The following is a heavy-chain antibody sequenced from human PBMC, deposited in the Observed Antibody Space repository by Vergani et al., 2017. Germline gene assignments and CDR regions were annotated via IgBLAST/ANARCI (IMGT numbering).Heavy chain of an antibody. Sequence: QVQLQESGPGLVKPSQTLSLTCTVSGGSISSYYWSWIRQPPGKGLEWIGYIYYSGSTNYNPSLKSRVTISVDTSKNQFSLKLSSVTAADTAVYYCARDGGPAKYVSGSHFDPWGQGTLVTVSS. CDR3: ARDGGPAKYVSGSHFDP. J-gene: IGHJ5*02. CDR2: IYYSGST. D-gene: IGHD3-10*01. CDR1: GGSISSYY. V-gene: IGHV4-59*01.